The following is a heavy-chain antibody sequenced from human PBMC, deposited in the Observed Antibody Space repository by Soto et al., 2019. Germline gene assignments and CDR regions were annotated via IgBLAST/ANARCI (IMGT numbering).Heavy chain of an antibody. CDR1: GDSVSSNSAA. J-gene: IGHJ6*02. CDR3: ARVLLVRGCSSTSCTLRYGMDV. Sequence: PSQTLSLTCAISGDSVSSNSAAWNWIRQSPSRGLEWLGRTYYRSKWYNDYAVSVKSRITINPDTSKNQFSLQLNSVTPEDTAVYYCARVLLVRGCSSTSCTLRYGMDVWGQGTTVTVSS. CDR2: TYYRSKWYN. V-gene: IGHV6-1*01. D-gene: IGHD2-2*01.